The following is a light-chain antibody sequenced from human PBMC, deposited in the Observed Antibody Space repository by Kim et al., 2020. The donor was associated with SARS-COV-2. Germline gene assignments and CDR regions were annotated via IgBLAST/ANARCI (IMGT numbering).Light chain of an antibody. CDR1: QSVDGS. J-gene: IGKJ3*01. CDR3: QHYNSN. CDR2: QAS. Sequence: DIRMTQSPPTLSASIGDRVTITCRASQSVDGSLAWYQQKPGKAPKLLIYQASTLNSGVPSRFSGGGSGTEFTLTISSLQPDDFATYYCQHYNSNFGPGTKVDIK. V-gene: IGKV1-5*03.